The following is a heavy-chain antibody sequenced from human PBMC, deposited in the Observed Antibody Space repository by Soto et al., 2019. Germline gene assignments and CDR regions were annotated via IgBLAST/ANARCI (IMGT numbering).Heavy chain of an antibody. CDR1: GFSLTTSAVG. V-gene: IGHV2-5*01. Sequence: SGPPLANPTRTLPLTCIFAGFSLTTSAVGVAWARKIPGKALEWLGFIYWNDDKRYSPSLKIRLTITKDTSKNQVVLTMTNMDPVDTATYYCAKSGSSGWYGWFDPWGQGTLVTVSS. D-gene: IGHD6-19*01. J-gene: IGHJ5*02. CDR3: AKSGSSGWYGWFDP. CDR2: IYWNDDK.